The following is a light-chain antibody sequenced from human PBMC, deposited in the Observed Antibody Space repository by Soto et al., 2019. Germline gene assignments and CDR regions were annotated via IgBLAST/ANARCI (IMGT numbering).Light chain of an antibody. CDR3: QAWDSSCMV. CDR2: QDS. V-gene: IGLV3-1*01. Sequence: SYELTQPPSVSVSPGQTASITCSGDKLGDKYACWYQQKPGQSPVLVIYQDSKRPSGIPERFSGSNSGNTATLTISGTQAMDEADYYCQAWDSSCMVFGGGTQLTVL. CDR1: KLGDKY. J-gene: IGLJ2*01.